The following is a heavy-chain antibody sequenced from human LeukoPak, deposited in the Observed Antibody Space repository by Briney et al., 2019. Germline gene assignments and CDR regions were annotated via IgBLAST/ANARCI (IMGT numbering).Heavy chain of an antibody. CDR1: GGSFSGYY. Sequence: SETLSLTCAVYGGSFSGYYWSWIRQPPGKGLEWIGEINHSGSTNYNPSLKSRVTISVDTSKNQFSLKLSSVTAADTAVYYCARGNSGPWVRGQGTLVTVSS. D-gene: IGHD6-19*01. V-gene: IGHV4-34*01. CDR3: ARGNSGPWV. J-gene: IGHJ4*02. CDR2: INHSGST.